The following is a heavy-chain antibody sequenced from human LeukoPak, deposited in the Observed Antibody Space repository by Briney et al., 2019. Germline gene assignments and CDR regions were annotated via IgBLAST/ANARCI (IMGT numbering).Heavy chain of an antibody. J-gene: IGHJ4*02. CDR3: ARVGTVVTLFDY. V-gene: IGHV4-39*07. CDR2: IYYSGST. Sequence: SETLSLTCTVSGGSISSSNYYWGWIRQPPGKGLEWIGNIYYSGSTYCSPSLKSRVTISVDTSKNQFSLKLSSVTAADTAMYYCARVGTVVTLFDYWGQGTLVTVSS. D-gene: IGHD4-23*01. CDR1: GGSISSSNYY.